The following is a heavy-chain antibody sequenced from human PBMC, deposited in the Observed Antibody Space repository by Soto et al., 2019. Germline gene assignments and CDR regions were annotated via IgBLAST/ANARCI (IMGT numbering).Heavy chain of an antibody. CDR2: ISSSSSYI. Sequence: PGGSLRLSCAASGFTFSSYSMNWVRQAPGKGLEWVSSISSSSSYIYYADSVKGRFTISRDNAKNSLYLQMNSLRAEDTAVYYCARVSISGYSSGWYFDAFDIWGQGTMVTGSS. V-gene: IGHV3-21*01. CDR1: GFTFSSYS. CDR3: ARVSISGYSSGWYFDAFDI. D-gene: IGHD6-19*01. J-gene: IGHJ3*02.